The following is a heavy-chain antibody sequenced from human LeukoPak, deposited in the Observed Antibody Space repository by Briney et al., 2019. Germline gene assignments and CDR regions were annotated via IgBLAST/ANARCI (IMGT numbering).Heavy chain of an antibody. J-gene: IGHJ4*02. CDR3: ARGYILTGYYNC. Sequence: SETLSLTCAVYGGSFSGYYWSWIRQPPGKGLEWIGEINHSGSTNYNPSLKSRVTISVDTSKNQFSLKMSSVTAADTAVYYCARGYILTGYYNCWGQGTLVTVSS. CDR1: GGSFSGYY. CDR2: INHSGST. V-gene: IGHV4-34*01. D-gene: IGHD3-9*01.